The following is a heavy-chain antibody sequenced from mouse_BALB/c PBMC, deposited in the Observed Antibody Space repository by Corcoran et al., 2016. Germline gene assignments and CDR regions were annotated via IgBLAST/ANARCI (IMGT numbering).Heavy chain of an antibody. J-gene: IGHJ3*01. CDR2: IDPENGNT. D-gene: IGHD2-4*01. CDR3: ASIYYDYAWFAY. CDR1: GFTIKDYY. Sequence: EVQLPQSGAELVRPGALVKLSCKASGFTIKDYYMHWVKQRPEQGLEWIGWIDPENGNTIYDPKFQGKASITADTSSNTAYLQLSSLTSEDTAVYYCASIYYDYAWFAYWGQGTLVTVSA. V-gene: IGHV14-1*02.